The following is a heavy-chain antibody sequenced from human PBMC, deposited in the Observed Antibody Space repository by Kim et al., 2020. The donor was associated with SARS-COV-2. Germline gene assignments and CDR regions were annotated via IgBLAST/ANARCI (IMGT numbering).Heavy chain of an antibody. D-gene: IGHD4-17*01. V-gene: IGHV1-46*01. J-gene: IGHJ4*02. Sequence: QKFQGRVTMTRDTSTSTVYMELSSLRSEDTAVYYCARGVSTVTGGHFDYWGQGTLVTVSS. CDR3: ARGVSTVTGGHFDY.